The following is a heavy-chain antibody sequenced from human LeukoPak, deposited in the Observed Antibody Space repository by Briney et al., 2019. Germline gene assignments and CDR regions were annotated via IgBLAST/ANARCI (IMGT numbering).Heavy chain of an antibody. D-gene: IGHD3-3*01. V-gene: IGHV1-69*04. CDR2: IIPILGIA. CDR3: ARVFGYYDFWSGYNWFDP. CDR1: GGTFSSYA. J-gene: IGHJ5*02. Sequence: SVKVSCKASGGTFSSYAISWVRQAPGQGLEWMGRIIPILGIANYAQKFQGRVTMTTDTSTSTAYMELRSLRSDDTAVYYCARVFGYYDFWSGYNWFDPWGQGTLVTVSS.